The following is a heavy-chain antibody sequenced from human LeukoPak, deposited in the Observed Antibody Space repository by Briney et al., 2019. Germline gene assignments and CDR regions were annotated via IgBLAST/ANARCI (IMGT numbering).Heavy chain of an antibody. D-gene: IGHD5-12*01. Sequence: SETLSLTCTVSGGSISSYYWSWIRQPPGKGLEWIGYIYYSGSTDYNPSLKSRVTISVDTSKNQFSLKLSSVTAADTAVYYCARDRGYSGYDYPSPYYYGMDVWGQGTTVTVSS. J-gene: IGHJ6*02. CDR1: GGSISSYY. CDR2: IYYSGST. CDR3: ARDRGYSGYDYPSPYYYGMDV. V-gene: IGHV4-59*01.